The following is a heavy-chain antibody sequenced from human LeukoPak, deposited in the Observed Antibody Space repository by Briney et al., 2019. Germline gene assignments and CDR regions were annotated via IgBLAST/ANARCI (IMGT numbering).Heavy chain of an antibody. V-gene: IGHV3-7*01. Sequence: GGSLRLSCAASGFASSGHWMSWVRQAPGKGLEWVANINQDGSEKYYVDSVKGRFTFSRDNAKNSLYLQMNNLRADDTAVYYCARDGVAAGVYFDCWGQGTLVTVSS. J-gene: IGHJ4*02. CDR3: ARDGVAAGVYFDC. D-gene: IGHD6-13*01. CDR1: GFASSGHW. CDR2: INQDGSEK.